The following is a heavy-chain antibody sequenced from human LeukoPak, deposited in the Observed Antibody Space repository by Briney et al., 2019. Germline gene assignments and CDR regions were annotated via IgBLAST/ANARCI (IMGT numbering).Heavy chain of an antibody. V-gene: IGHV3-20*04. CDR3: AKGDYIVVVTAMVFDY. CDR2: IKWDGGRT. D-gene: IGHD2-21*02. CDR1: GFTFDDHG. J-gene: IGHJ4*02. Sequence: GSLRLSCAASGFTFDDHGMSWVRQAPGKGLEWVSGIKWDGGRTGYADSVRGRFTISRDNAKNSVYLQMNSLRAEDTAVYYCAKGDYIVVVTAMVFDYWGQGTLVTVSS.